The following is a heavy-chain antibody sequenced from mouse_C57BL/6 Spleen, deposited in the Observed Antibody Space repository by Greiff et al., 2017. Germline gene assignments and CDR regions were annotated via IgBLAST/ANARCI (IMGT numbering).Heavy chain of an antibody. CDR3: ARGDFDY. CDR2: ISSGSSTI. CDR1: GFTFSDYG. J-gene: IGHJ2*01. Sequence: EVQLQQSGGGLVKPGGSLKLSCAASGFTFSDYGMHWVSQAPEKGLEWVAYISSGSSTIYYADTVKGRFTISRDNAKNTLFLQMTSLRSEDTAMYYCARGDFDYWGQGTTLTVSS. V-gene: IGHV5-17*01.